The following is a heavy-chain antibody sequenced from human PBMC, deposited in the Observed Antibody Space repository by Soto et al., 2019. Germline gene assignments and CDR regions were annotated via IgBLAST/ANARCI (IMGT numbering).Heavy chain of an antibody. D-gene: IGHD6-13*01. CDR2: INPNSGGT. J-gene: IGHJ4*02. CDR1: GYTFTVYY. CDR3: ARAINSAFYY. Sequence: ASVKVSCKASGYTFTVYYIHWVRQAPGQGLEWMGWINPNSGGTNYAQKFQGWVTMTRDTSINTAYMELSRLKSDDTAIYYCARAINSAFYYWGQGSLVTVSS. V-gene: IGHV1-2*04.